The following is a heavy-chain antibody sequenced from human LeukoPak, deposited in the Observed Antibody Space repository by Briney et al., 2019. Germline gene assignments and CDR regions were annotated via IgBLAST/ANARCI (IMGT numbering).Heavy chain of an antibody. CDR3: ARNGYSYGLDY. CDR1: GGSISSGGYY. Sequence: SETLSLTCTVSGGSISSGGYYWTWIRQHPEKGLEWIGYIYNTGSAYYNPSLKSRLSMSIDTSNKQFALKLNSVTAADTAVYYCARNGYSYGLDYWGQGTLVTVSS. J-gene: IGHJ4*02. D-gene: IGHD5-18*01. V-gene: IGHV4-31*03. CDR2: IYNTGSA.